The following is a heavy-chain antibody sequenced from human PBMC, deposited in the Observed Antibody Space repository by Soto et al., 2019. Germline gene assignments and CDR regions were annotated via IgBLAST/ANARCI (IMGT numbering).Heavy chain of an antibody. CDR2: IIPLFGTP. J-gene: IGHJ4*02. CDR3: ARDRDDDGSGNYSNRIDF. Sequence: QVQLVQSGAEVKKPGSSVKVSCKASGGIFSTYAISWLRQAPGQGLEWMGGIIPLFGTPNYAQRFQGRVTITADESTSTAYMELSRMRSEDTAVYYCARDRDDDGSGNYSNRIDFWGQGTLVTVSS. V-gene: IGHV1-69*01. CDR1: GGIFSTYA. D-gene: IGHD3-10*01.